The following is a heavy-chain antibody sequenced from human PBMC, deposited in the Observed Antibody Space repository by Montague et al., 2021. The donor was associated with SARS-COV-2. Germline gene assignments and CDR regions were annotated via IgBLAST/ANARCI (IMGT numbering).Heavy chain of an antibody. CDR2: ISNDGSNK. CDR1: GFYFSYA. J-gene: IGHJ4*02. D-gene: IGHD1-26*01. CDR3: ARESGSFHDGGYFDY. V-gene: IGHV3-30*04. Sequence: SQRLSCAASGFYFSYAMHWVRQAPGKGLEWVALISNDGSNKHYADSVKGRFTISRDNSKSTLYLQMNSLRTEDTAVYYCARESGSFHDGGYFDYWGQGSLVTVSS.